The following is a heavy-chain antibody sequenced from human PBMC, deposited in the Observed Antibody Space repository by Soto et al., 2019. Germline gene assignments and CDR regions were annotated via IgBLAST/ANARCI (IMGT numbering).Heavy chain of an antibody. CDR2: IYDSGST. D-gene: IGHD6-13*01. CDR1: GGSISSSY. V-gene: IGHV4-59*08. J-gene: IGHJ5*02. CDR3: ARQLIS. Sequence: QVQLQESGPGLVKPSETLSLTCTVSGGSISSSYWSWIRQPPGKGLEWIGYIYDSGSTYYNSSLKSRVTMSVDTSKNQFSLKLRSVTAADTAVYYCARQLISWGQGTPVTVSS.